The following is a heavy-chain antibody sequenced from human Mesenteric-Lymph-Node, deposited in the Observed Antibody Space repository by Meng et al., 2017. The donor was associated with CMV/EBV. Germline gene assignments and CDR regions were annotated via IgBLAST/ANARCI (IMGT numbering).Heavy chain of an antibody. V-gene: IGHV1-18*01. D-gene: IGHD3-22*01. CDR1: GYDFVTYG. Sequence: GYDFVTYGISWVRQAPGQGHEWMGWIGPFNGDTDYAQKFQGRVTMTRDTSVSTANMEVSRLRSDGTALYFCARGYYDNSNYPFDFWGQGALVTVSS. J-gene: IGHJ4*02. CDR3: ARGYYDNSNYPFDF. CDR2: IGPFNGDT.